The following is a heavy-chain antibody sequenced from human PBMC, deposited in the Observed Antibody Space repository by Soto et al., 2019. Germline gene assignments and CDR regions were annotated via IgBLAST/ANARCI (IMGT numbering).Heavy chain of an antibody. CDR2: INQSGST. V-gene: IGHV4-34*01. J-gene: IGHJ6*02. D-gene: IGHD3-10*02. CDR3: ARGTVYVTFLFHRLDV. Sequence: PSETLSLTCAVYGESLSAYYWTWIRQPPGKGLEWIGEINQSGSTNYNPSLKSRVTMSADTSKKHFSLKVTSVTAADTAVYYCARGTVYVTFLFHRLDVWGQGTTVTVSS. CDR1: GESLSAYY.